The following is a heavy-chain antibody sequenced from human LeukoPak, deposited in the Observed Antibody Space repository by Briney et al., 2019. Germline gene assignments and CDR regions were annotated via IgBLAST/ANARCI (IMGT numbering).Heavy chain of an antibody. J-gene: IGHJ4*02. CDR1: GDSVISGLYY. D-gene: IGHD3-3*01. CDR3: ARGKYYGDSDF. Sequence: PSGTLYPTCSVSGDSVISGLYYWTWVWQPPGKGLEWIGYVYHSGSTTYNPSLKSRVTISIDTSQNKFSLKLRSVTAADTAMYYCARGKYYGDSDFWGQGTLVIVSS. CDR2: VYHSGST. V-gene: IGHV4-61*01.